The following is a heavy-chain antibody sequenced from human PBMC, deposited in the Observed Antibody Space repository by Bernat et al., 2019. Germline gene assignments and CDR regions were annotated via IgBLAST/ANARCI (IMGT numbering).Heavy chain of an antibody. V-gene: IGHV1-46*03. J-gene: IGHJ6*02. Sequence: QVQLVQSGAEVKKPGASVKVSCKASGYTFTSYYMHWVRQAPGQGLEWMGIINPSGGSTSYAQKFQGRVTMTRDTSTSTVYMELSSLRSEDTAVYYCAKGLVRTNYYYYYGMDVWGQGTTVTVSS. CDR1: GYTFTSYY. CDR2: INPSGGST. CDR3: AKGLVRTNYYYYYGMDV. D-gene: IGHD6-19*01.